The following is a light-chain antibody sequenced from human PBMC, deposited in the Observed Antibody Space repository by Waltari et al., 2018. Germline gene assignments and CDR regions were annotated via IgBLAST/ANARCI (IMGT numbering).Light chain of an antibody. Sequence: SYDLTQPVSVSEALGQTDRISCVGDNVGSKNGHWYQRRPGQAPVVVIFRDSSRPFGIPVRFSGSIAGNPAIVSVSAAQSDYEADFYCQLLDPGLVFFFGTGTRFT. CDR2: RDS. V-gene: IGLV3-9*01. J-gene: IGLJ1*01. CDR1: NVGSKN. CDR3: QLLDPGLVFF.